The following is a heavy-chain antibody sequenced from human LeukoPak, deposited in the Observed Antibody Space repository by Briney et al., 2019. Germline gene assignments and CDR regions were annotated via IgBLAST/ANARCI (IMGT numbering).Heavy chain of an antibody. J-gene: IGHJ4*02. D-gene: IGHD3-22*01. CDR2: IIPILGIA. Sequence: PVKVSCKASGGTFSSYAISWVRQAPGQGLEWMGRIIPILGIANYAQKFQGRVTVTADKSTSTAYMELSSLRSEDTAVYYCAAYYYDSSGYFSVDYWGQGTLVTVSS. V-gene: IGHV1-69*04. CDR3: AAYYYDSSGYFSVDY. CDR1: GGTFSSYA.